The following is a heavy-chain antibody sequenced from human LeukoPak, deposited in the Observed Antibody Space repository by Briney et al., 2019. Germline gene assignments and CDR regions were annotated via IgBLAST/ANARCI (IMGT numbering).Heavy chain of an antibody. D-gene: IGHD4-11*01. CDR1: GGSISSSSYY. CDR3: ARDRSPHYSQKEDYYYYMDV. Sequence: SETLSLICTVSGGSISSSSYYWGWIRQPPGKGLEWIGSIYYSGSTYYNPSLKSRVTISVDTSKNQFSLKLSSVTAADTAVYYCARDRSPHYSQKEDYYYYMDVWGKGTTVTVSS. V-gene: IGHV4-39*07. CDR2: IYYSGST. J-gene: IGHJ6*03.